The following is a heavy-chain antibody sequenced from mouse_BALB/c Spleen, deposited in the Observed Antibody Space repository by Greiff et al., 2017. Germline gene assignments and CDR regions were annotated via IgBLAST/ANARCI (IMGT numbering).Heavy chain of an antibody. Sequence: EVQLQESGPGLVKPSQSLSLTCTVTGYSITSDYAWNWIRQFPGNKLEWMGYISYSGSTSYNPSLKSRISITRDTSKNQFFLQLNSVTTEDTATYYCAREYGSTPGFAYWGQGTRVTVSA. CDR3: AREYGSTPGFAY. V-gene: IGHV3-2*02. CDR2: ISYSGST. CDR1: GYSITSDYA. J-gene: IGHJ3*01. D-gene: IGHD1-1*01.